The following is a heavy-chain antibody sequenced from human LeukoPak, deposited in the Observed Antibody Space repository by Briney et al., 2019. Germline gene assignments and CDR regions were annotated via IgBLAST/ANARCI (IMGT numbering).Heavy chain of an antibody. CDR3: ARDGYATGEAHYGLDV. CDR1: GYTLSTYG. D-gene: IGHD7-27*01. Sequence: GSVTVSCKAPGYTLSTYGISWVRQAPGQGVEWMGWISACNGRTTYAQNLQGRVTMTTDTSTSTAYMEVRSLTSDDTAVYYCARDGYATGEAHYGLDVWGQGTTVTVSS. CDR2: ISACNGRT. V-gene: IGHV1-18*01. J-gene: IGHJ6*02.